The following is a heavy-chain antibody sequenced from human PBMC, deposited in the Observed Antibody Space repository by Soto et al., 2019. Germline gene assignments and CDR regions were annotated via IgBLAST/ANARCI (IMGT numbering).Heavy chain of an antibody. Sequence: SETLSLTCTVSGGSISSSSYYWGWIRQPPGKGLEWIGSIYYSGSTYSNPSLKSRVTISVDTSKNQFSLRLSSVTAADTAVYYCARHSDCSGGSCYSEYFAVGNWFDPWGQGTLVTVSS. V-gene: IGHV4-39*01. D-gene: IGHD2-15*01. CDR2: IYYSGST. CDR1: GGSISSSSYY. J-gene: IGHJ5*02. CDR3: ARHSDCSGGSCYSEYFAVGNWFDP.